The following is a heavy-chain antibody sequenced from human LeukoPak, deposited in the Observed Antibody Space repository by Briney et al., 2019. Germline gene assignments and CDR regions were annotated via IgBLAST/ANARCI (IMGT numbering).Heavy chain of an antibody. CDR3: ARGIDDFWSGLIDN. V-gene: IGHV3-21*01. CDR2: ISSIRCYI. Sequence: PGGALRLSCAASGFTFSSYSMNWVRQAPGQGLDGVSFISSIRCYIYYLDSVKDGLTIYTDNAKNSLYLQMNSLRAEDTAVYYRARGIDDFWSGLIDNWGQEILVTVSS. D-gene: IGHD3-3*01. CDR1: GFTFSSYS. J-gene: IGHJ4*02.